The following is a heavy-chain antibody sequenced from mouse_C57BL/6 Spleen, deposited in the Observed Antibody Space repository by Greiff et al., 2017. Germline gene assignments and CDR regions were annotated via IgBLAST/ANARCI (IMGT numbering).Heavy chain of an antibody. D-gene: IGHD1-1*01. V-gene: IGHV1-26*01. J-gene: IGHJ1*03. CDR2: INPNNGGT. CDR3: ARKIYYYGSSYVEYFDV. CDR1: GYTFTDYY. Sequence: VQLQQSGPELVKPGASVKISCKASGYTFTDYYMNWVKQSHGKSLEWIGDINPNNGGTSYNQKFKGKATLTVDKSSSTAYMELRSLTSEDSAVYYCARKIYYYGSSYVEYFDVWGTGTTVTVSS.